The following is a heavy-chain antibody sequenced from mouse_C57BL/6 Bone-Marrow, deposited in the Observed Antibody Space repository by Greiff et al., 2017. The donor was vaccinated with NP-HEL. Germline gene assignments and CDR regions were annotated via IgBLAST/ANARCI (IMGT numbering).Heavy chain of an antibody. CDR2: IYPYNGVA. Sequence: VQLKESGPELVKPGASVKISCKASGYSFTGYYMHWVKQSHGNILDWIGYIYPYNGVASYNQKFKGKATLTVDKSYSTAYSELRSMTSEDSAVYYCARGPYYFDYWGQGTTLTVSS. CDR3: ARGPYYFDY. V-gene: IGHV1-31*01. CDR1: GYSFTGYY. J-gene: IGHJ2*01.